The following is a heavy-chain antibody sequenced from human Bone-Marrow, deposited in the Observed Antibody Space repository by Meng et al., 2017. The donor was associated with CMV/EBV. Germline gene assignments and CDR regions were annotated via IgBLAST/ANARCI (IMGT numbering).Heavy chain of an antibody. J-gene: IGHJ4*02. Sequence: GESLKISCAASGFTFSSYDFHWVRQATGKGLEWVSAIGTTGDTYYPDSVRGRFSISRENAKSSLYLQMNSLTAGDTAVYYCAKSTTSSYYFDDWGQGTRVTVSS. D-gene: IGHD2-2*01. CDR3: AKSTTSSYYFDD. V-gene: IGHV3-13*01. CDR1: GFTFSSYD. CDR2: IGTTGDT.